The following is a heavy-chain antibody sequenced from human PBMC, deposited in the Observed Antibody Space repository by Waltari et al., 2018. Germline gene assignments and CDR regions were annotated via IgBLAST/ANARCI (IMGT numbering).Heavy chain of an antibody. V-gene: IGHV4-31*03. CDR2: IYYSGST. CDR1: GGSISSGGYY. Sequence: QVQLQESGPGLVKPSQTLSLTCTVSGGSISSGGYYWRWIRQHPGKGLEWIGYIYYSGSTYYNPSLKSRVTISVDTSKNQFSLKLSSVTAADTAVYYCTRKGDDSSGAFDYWGQGTLVTVSS. CDR3: TRKGDDSSGAFDY. J-gene: IGHJ4*02. D-gene: IGHD3-22*01.